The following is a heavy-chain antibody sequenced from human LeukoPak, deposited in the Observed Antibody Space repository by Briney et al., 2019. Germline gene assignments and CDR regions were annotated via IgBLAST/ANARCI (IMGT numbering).Heavy chain of an antibody. CDR3: ARDPWYYDILTGPLDV. D-gene: IGHD3-9*01. V-gene: IGHV4-34*01. CDR2: INHSGST. Sequence: SETLSLTCAVYGGSFSGYYWSWIRQPPGKGLEWIGEINHSGSTNYNPSLKSRVTISVDTSKNQFSLKLSSVTAADTAVYYCARDPWYYDILTGPLDVWGQGTTVTVSS. J-gene: IGHJ6*02. CDR1: GGSFSGYY.